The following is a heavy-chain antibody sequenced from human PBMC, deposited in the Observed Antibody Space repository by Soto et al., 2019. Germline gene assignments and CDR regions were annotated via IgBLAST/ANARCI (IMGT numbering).Heavy chain of an antibody. J-gene: IGHJ2*01. CDR3: VKDRAANGIYWYFDL. D-gene: IGHD6-13*01. CDR2: ISGGGGTT. V-gene: IGHV3-23*01. CDR1: GISFSTYA. Sequence: GGSLRLSCAASGISFSTYAMSWVRQAPGRGLEWVSGISGGGGTTYYADSVEGRFTISTDISKNTVYLQMNSLRAEDTATYYCVKDRAANGIYWYFDLWGRGTLVTVSS.